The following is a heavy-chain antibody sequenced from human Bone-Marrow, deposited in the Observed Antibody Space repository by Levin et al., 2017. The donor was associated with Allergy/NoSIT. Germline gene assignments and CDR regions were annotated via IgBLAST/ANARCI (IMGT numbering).Heavy chain of an antibody. V-gene: IGHV3-30*18. CDR2: ISYDGSNK. CDR3: AKIGLTVTTLAFDI. D-gene: IGHD4-17*01. Sequence: GESLKISCAASGFTFSSYGMHWVRQAPGKGLEWVAVISYDGSNKYYADSVKGRFTISRDNSKNTLYLQMNSLRAEDTAVYYCAKIGLTVTTLAFDIWGQGTMVTVSS. J-gene: IGHJ3*02. CDR1: GFTFSSYG.